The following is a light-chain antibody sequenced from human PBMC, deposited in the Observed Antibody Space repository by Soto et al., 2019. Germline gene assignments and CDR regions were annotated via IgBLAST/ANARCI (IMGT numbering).Light chain of an antibody. V-gene: IGKV1-39*01. CDR1: QNIITL. J-gene: IGKJ5*01. CDR2: AAS. CDR3: QQGYDTPIT. Sequence: DIAMTQSPSSLSAPVGVRVTITCRASQNIITLLTWYQQKPGQAPKFLIYAASSLQSWVPSRCSCRGSGTDFTLTITSLQPEDFATYFCQQGYDTPITFGHGTRLEI.